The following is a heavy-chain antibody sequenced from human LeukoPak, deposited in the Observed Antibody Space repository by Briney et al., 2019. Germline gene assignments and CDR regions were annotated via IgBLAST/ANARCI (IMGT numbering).Heavy chain of an antibody. D-gene: IGHD5-18*01. CDR2: FNHSGST. J-gene: IGHJ6*03. CDR1: GLSFSGYS. V-gene: IGHV4-34*01. CDR3: ARVRLPPYYYYDCSMGV. Sequence: SETLSLTCAVYGLSFSGYSWTWLRQPPGKGLEWVGEFNHSGSTNYNPSLKSRVTISVDTSKNQFPLKLPSATAADPAVFYCARVRLPPYYYYDCSMGVWGKGTTVTVSS.